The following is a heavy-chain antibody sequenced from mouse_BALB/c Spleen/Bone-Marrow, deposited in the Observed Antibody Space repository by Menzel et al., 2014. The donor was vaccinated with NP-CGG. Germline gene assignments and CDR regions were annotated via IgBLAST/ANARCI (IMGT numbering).Heavy chain of an antibody. Sequence: EVHLVESGGGLVQPGGSLKLSCAASGFTFXSYTMSWVRQTPEKRLEWVAYISNGGVTTYYPDTVKGRFTISRDNAKNTLYLQMSSLKSEDTAMYYCARPYYGNYGYFDYWGQGTTLTVSS. CDR3: ARPYYGNYGYFDY. V-gene: IGHV5-12-2*01. J-gene: IGHJ2*01. CDR2: ISNGGVTT. CDR1: GFTFXSYT. D-gene: IGHD2-10*01.